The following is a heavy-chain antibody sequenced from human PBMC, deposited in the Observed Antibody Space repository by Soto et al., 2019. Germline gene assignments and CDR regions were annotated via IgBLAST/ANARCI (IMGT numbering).Heavy chain of an antibody. V-gene: IGHV3-7*01. CDR2: INKDGSEK. CDR3: TRDFCPTPSCFDL. D-gene: IGHD2-15*01. CDR1: GFTFTTCW. J-gene: IGHJ4*02. Sequence: GGSLRLSCEASGFTFTTCWMTWVRQAPGKGLEWVANINKDGSEKFYVDSVKGRFTISRDNAKNSLFLQMNSPRAEDTAVYYCTRDFCPTPSCFDLWGQGVLVTVSS.